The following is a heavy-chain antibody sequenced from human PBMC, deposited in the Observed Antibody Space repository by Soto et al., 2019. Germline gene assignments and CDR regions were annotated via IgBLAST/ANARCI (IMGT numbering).Heavy chain of an antibody. CDR2: ISYDGSNK. D-gene: IGHD1-26*01. CDR3: AKDPGPYCH. J-gene: IGHJ4*02. V-gene: IGHV3-30*18. Sequence: GGALRLSCAASGFTFSSYGTHWVRQAPGKGLEWVAVISYDGSNKYYADSVKGRFTISRDNSKNTLYLQMNSLRAEDTAVYYCAKDPGPYCHWGQGTLVTVYS. CDR1: GFTFSSYG.